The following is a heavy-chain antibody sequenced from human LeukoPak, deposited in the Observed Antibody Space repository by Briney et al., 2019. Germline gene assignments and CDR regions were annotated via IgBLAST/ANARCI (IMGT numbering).Heavy chain of an antibody. CDR3: ASHHAYSNSNYFDF. D-gene: IGHD4-11*01. CDR1: GFTFSSYA. V-gene: IGHV3-23*01. Sequence: PAQSLRLSCAASGFTFSSYAMSWVRQAPGKGLEWVSAFSGAGSSTNYADCVKGRFTISRDNAKNTLYLQMNSLRVEDTAVYYCASHHAYSNSNYFDFWGPGTLVTVSS. CDR2: FSGAGSST. J-gene: IGHJ4*02.